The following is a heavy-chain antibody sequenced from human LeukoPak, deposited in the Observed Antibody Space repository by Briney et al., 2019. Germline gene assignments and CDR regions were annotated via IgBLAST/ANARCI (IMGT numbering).Heavy chain of an antibody. CDR1: GCTFTSYD. V-gene: IGHV1-8*01. J-gene: IGHJ4*02. D-gene: IGHD3-22*01. CDR3: ASGYYYDSSGYLPDHY. CDR2: MNPNSGNT. Sequence: GASVKVSCKASGCTFTSYDINWVRQATGQGLEWMGWMNPNSGNTGYAQKFQGRVTMTRNTSISTAYMELSSLRSEDTAVYYCASGYYYDSSGYLPDHYWGQGTLVTVSS.